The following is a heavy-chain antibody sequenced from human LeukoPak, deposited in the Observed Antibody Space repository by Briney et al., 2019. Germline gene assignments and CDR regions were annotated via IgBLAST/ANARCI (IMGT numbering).Heavy chain of an antibody. Sequence: SQTLSLTCTVSGGSISSGGYYWSWIRQHPGKGLEWIGCIYYSGSPYENPSLKSRVTISVAQSKNQFSLKLSSVTAADTAVYYCARDQEIAVAGTDGMDVWGQGTTVTVSS. J-gene: IGHJ6*02. CDR2: IYYSGSP. D-gene: IGHD6-19*01. CDR3: ARDQEIAVAGTDGMDV. CDR1: GGSISSGGYY. V-gene: IGHV4-31*03.